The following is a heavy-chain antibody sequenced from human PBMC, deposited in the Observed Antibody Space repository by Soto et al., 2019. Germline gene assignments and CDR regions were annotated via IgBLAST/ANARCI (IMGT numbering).Heavy chain of an antibody. CDR3: VKGTRPLPNISGLIYGRY. V-gene: IGHV3-23*01. CDR2: ISDVEGAT. D-gene: IGHD6-19*01. Sequence: GGSLRLSCAASGFSFSNYAMTWVRQAPGKGLEWVSTISDVEGATYSADSVKGRFTTSRDNSKNTVFLQMDNLRAEDTAVYFCVKGTRPLPNISGLIYGRYWGQGTRVTFSS. J-gene: IGHJ4*02. CDR1: GFSFSNYA.